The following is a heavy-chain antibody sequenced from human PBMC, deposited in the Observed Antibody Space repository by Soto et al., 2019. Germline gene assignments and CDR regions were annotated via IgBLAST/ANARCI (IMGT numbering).Heavy chain of an antibody. CDR2: ISSSGSTI. Sequence: VQLVESGGGLVQPGGSLRLSCAASGFTFSDYYMNWIRQAPGKGLEWVSYISSSGSTIYYADSVKGRFTISRDNAKNSVYLQINSLRAEDTAVYYCARDRGYCSGGSCYPYYFDYWGQGTLVTVSS. CDR3: ARDRGYCSGGSCYPYYFDY. V-gene: IGHV3-11*01. CDR1: GFTFSDYY. J-gene: IGHJ4*02. D-gene: IGHD2-15*01.